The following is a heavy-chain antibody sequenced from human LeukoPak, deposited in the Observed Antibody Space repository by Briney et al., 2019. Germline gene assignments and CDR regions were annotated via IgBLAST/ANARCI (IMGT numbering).Heavy chain of an antibody. V-gene: IGHV3-30*04. CDR3: AKDGYYYLDAFDI. J-gene: IGHJ3*02. CDR2: ISYDGSNK. D-gene: IGHD3-22*01. Sequence: GGSLRLSCAASGFTFSSYAMHWVRQAPGKGLEWVAVISYDGSNKYYADSVKGRFTISRDKSKNTLYLQMNSLRAEDTAVYYCAKDGYYYLDAFDIWGQGTMVTVSS. CDR1: GFTFSSYA.